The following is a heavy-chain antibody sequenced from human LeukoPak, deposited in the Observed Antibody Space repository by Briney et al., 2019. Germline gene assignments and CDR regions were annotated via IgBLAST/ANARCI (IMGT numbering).Heavy chain of an antibody. CDR2: ITWNSGYI. D-gene: IGHD2-2*02. CDR1: GFNFDDYA. J-gene: IGHJ4*02. Sequence: PGGSLRLSCAASGFNFDDYAMHWVRQGPGKGLEWVSGITWNSGYIGYADSVKGRFTISRDNAKNSLYLQMNSLRAEDTALYYSAKGNGIPHWGQGTLVTVSS. CDR3: AKGNGIPH. V-gene: IGHV3-9*01.